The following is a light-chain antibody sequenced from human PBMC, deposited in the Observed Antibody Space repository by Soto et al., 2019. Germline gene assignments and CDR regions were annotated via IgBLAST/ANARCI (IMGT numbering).Light chain of an antibody. CDR3: QQASSFPLT. CDR1: QPISNW. J-gene: IGKJ4*01. CDR2: AAS. V-gene: IGKV1-12*01. Sequence: DIPMTQSPSSVSASIGDRVTITCRASQPISNWLAWYQQKPGKAPKLLIYAASSLQSGVPSRFSGSGAGTDFTLTISSLQPDDFATYYCQQASSFPLTFGGGTKMEIK.